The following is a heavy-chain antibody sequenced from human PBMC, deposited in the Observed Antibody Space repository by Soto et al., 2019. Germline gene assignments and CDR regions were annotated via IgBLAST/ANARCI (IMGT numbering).Heavy chain of an antibody. CDR3: ARELSWFGELLYDY. CDR2: IYTSGST. D-gene: IGHD3-10*01. Sequence: PSETLSLTCTVSGGSISSYYWSWIRQPAGKGLEWIGRIYTSGSTNYNPSLKSRVTMSVDTSKNQLSLKLSSVTAADTAVYYCARELSWFGELLYDYWGQGTLVTVSS. CDR1: GGSISSYY. J-gene: IGHJ4*02. V-gene: IGHV4-4*07.